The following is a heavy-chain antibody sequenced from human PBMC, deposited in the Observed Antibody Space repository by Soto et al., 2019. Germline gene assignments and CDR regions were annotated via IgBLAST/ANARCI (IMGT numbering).Heavy chain of an antibody. CDR3: ARGGHIAVVPASFDY. CDR2: IHPSGGGS. D-gene: IGHD2-21*02. V-gene: IGHV1-46*02. CDR1: GYTLNTYY. J-gene: IGHJ4*02. Sequence: QVQLVQSGAEVKKPGASVKVSCKPSGYTLNTYYLHWVRQAPGQGLEWMGIIHPSGGGSTYAQKFLGRVTMHRDTSTGTVLVAWSSLRSAETAVYFCARGGHIAVVPASFDYWGQGTLVTVSS.